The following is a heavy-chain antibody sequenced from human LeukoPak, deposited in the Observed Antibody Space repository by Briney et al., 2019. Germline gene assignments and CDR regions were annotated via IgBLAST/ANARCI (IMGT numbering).Heavy chain of an antibody. D-gene: IGHD3-10*01. CDR2: NYYSGIT. J-gene: IGHJ3*02. CDR1: GDSISSGDYY. CDR3: ARYGSGITDAFDI. V-gene: IGHV4-30-4*08. Sequence: SETLSLTCTVSGDSISSGDYYWSWIRQPPGKGLEWIGYNYYSGITYYNLSLRSRFTISVDTSKNQFSLKLSSVTAADTAVYYCARYGSGITDAFDIWGQGTMVTVSS.